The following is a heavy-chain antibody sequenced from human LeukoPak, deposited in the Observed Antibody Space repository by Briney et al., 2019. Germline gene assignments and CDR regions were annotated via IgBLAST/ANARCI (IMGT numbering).Heavy chain of an antibody. CDR2: INWNGGST. Sequence: GGSLRLSCAASGFTFDDYGMSWVRQAPGKGLEWVSGINWNGGSTGYADSVKGRFTISRDNAKNSLYLQMNSLRAEDTAVYYCAREVGNGYNFWSGEWGYWGQGTLVTVSS. CDR3: AREVGNGYNFWSGEWGY. D-gene: IGHD5-24*01. J-gene: IGHJ4*02. V-gene: IGHV3-20*04. CDR1: GFTFDDYG.